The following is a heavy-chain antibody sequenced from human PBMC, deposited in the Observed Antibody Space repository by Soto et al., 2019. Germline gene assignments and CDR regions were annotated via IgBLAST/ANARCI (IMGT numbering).Heavy chain of an antibody. Sequence: EVQLVESGGGLVQPGGSLRLSCAASGFTVSSNYMSWVRQAPGKGLEWVSVIYSGGSAYYADSVKGRFTISRDNSKNPLYLQMNSRRAEDTAVYYCARHGYSYGGGYFDYWGQGTLVTVSS. CDR1: GFTVSSNY. D-gene: IGHD5-18*01. CDR3: ARHGYSYGGGYFDY. V-gene: IGHV3-66*04. J-gene: IGHJ4*02. CDR2: IYSGGSA.